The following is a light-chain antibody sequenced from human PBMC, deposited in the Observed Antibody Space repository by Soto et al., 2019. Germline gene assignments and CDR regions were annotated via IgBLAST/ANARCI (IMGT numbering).Light chain of an antibody. CDR3: QQYNNWTPIT. J-gene: IGKJ5*01. CDR1: QSGSSN. CDR2: GPS. V-gene: IGKV3-15*01. Sequence: EKAMTQSTATLYASPGERATLSCRASQSGSSNLAWYQQKPGQAPRLLIFGPSTRATGIPARLSGSGSGTEFTLTISSLQSEDFAVYYCQQYNNWTPITFGQGTRLESK.